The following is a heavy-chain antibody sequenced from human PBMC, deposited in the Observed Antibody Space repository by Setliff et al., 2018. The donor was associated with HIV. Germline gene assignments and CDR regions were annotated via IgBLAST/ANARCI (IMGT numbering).Heavy chain of an antibody. D-gene: IGHD3-10*01. J-gene: IGHJ6*03. CDR3: ARVSYYGSFYYNYYMDV. Sequence: LSLTCTVSGASICGHYWTWIRQPPGKGLEWIGYVYYNGITNYNPSLKSRVTISLDTSNSQFSLKLSSLTAADTAVYYCARVSYYGSFYYNYYMDVWGKGTTVTVS. CDR2: VYYNGIT. CDR1: GASICGHY. V-gene: IGHV4-59*11.